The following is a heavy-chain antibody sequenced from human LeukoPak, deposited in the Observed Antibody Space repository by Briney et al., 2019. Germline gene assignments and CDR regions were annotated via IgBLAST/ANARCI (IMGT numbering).Heavy chain of an antibody. Sequence: GGSLRLSCAASGFTFSSYGMHWVRQTPGKGLEWLAVIWYDGSNIYYADPVKGRFAISRDNSKNTLYLQINSLRAEDTAVYYCARARNDYDTSSFSALDYWGQGTLVTVSS. CDR1: GFTFSSYG. V-gene: IGHV3-33*01. D-gene: IGHD3-22*01. CDR3: ARARNDYDTSSFSALDY. CDR2: IWYDGSNI. J-gene: IGHJ4*02.